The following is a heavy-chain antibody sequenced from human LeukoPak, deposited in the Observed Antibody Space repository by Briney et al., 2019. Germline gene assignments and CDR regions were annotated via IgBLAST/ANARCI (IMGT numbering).Heavy chain of an antibody. Sequence: PGGSLRLSCEASGFSFSDYGMHWVRQGPGKGLEWVAFILYDGSQKYYADSVKGRFTVSRDNSKNTVHLQMNSLRTEDTAVYYCVKDQAGGWGQGTLVTVSS. D-gene: IGHD6-19*01. V-gene: IGHV3-30*02. CDR2: ILYDGSQK. J-gene: IGHJ4*02. CDR1: GFSFSDYG. CDR3: VKDQAGG.